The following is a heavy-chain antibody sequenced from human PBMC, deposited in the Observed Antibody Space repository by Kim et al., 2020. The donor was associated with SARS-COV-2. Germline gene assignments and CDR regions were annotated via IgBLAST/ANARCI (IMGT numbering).Heavy chain of an antibody. CDR3: AKELRMTTQTSGGDFFDY. D-gene: IGHD4-17*01. CDR1: GFTFSYYA. J-gene: IGHJ4*02. Sequence: GGSLRLSCVASGFTFSYYAMNWVRQAPGKGLEWVSGISGGGGSTYYADSVKGRFTISRDNSKNTVYLQMNSLRAEDTAVYYCAKELRMTTQTSGGDFFDYWGRGTLVTVSS. V-gene: IGHV3-23*01. CDR2: ISGGGGST.